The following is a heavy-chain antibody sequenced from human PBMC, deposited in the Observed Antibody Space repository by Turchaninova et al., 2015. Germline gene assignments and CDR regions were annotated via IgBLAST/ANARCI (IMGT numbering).Heavy chain of an antibody. D-gene: IGHD3-16*01. J-gene: IGHJ4*02. Sequence: QITLKESGPTLVKPTQTLTLTCTFSGFSVSTSGVGVGWIHQPPGKALEWLALIYRDDDKRYSNTLKSRLTITKDTSKNQVVLKMTDMDPVDTATYYCALESVLGFGIIDYWGQGTLVTVSS. CDR3: ALESVLGFGIIDY. CDR2: IYRDDDK. V-gene: IGHV2-5*02. CDR1: GFSVSTSGVG.